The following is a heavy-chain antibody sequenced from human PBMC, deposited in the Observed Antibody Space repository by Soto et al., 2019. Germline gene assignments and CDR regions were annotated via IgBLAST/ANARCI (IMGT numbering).Heavy chain of an antibody. V-gene: IGHV1-8*01. CDR1: GYSFTSLD. CDR3: ARGVSAGVDY. D-gene: IGHD1-26*01. CDR2: MQPNTGRT. J-gene: IGHJ4*02. Sequence: QVQLVQSGAEVREPGASVKVSCKASGYSFTSLDINWVRQNAGQGLEWMGWMQPNTGRTGYAQKFQGRVTMTRDTSINTSYMELNTLTSDDTAFYSFARGVSAGVDYWGQGTLVTVSS.